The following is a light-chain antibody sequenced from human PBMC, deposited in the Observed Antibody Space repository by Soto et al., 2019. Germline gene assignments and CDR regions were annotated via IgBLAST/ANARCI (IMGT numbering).Light chain of an antibody. J-gene: IGKJ1*01. CDR3: QQDDSSPRT. V-gene: IGKV3-15*01. CDR1: QSVSSN. CDR2: GAS. Sequence: EMVITQSPAAVSVSPRERATLSCRASQSVSSNLAWYQQKPGQAPRLLIYGASTRATGIPARFSGSGSGTEFTLTISGLQSEDLAVYYCQQDDSSPRTFGQGTKVDIK.